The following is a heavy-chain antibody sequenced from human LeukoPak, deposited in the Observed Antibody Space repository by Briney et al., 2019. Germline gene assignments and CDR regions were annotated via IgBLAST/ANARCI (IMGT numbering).Heavy chain of an antibody. Sequence: ASVKVSCKASGNTFTGYYIHWVRQAPGQGLEWMGWINSNSDDTNYAQNFQGRVTMTRDTSISTAYMELSRLRSDDTAVYYCARASGWYSHDAFDIWGQGTMVTVSS. J-gene: IGHJ3*02. D-gene: IGHD6-19*01. CDR1: GNTFTGYY. CDR3: ARASGWYSHDAFDI. CDR2: INSNSDDT. V-gene: IGHV1-2*02.